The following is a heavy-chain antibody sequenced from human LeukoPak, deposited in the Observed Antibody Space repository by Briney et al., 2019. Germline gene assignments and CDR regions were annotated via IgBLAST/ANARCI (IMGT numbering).Heavy chain of an antibody. D-gene: IGHD1-14*01. CDR2: IRGSGGST. CDR1: GLTFSSYA. V-gene: IGHV3-23*01. Sequence: GGSLRLSCAASGLTFSSYAMSWVRQAPGKGLEWVSSIRGSGGSTYYADSVKGRFTISRDNSKNTLYLQMNSLRAEDTAVYYCAKSASDRMTFDYWGQGTLVTVPS. CDR3: AKSASDRMTFDY. J-gene: IGHJ4*02.